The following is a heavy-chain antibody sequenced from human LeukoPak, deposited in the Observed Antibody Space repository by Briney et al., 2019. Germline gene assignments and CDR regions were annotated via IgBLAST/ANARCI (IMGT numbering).Heavy chain of an antibody. CDR3: AKDHRVGSSRGLDF. CDR1: AFSFSTCG. V-gene: IGHV3-30*18. D-gene: IGHD3-10*01. CDR2: MSYDGRNT. J-gene: IGHJ4*02. Sequence: GGSLRLSCAASAFSFSTCGMHWVRQAPGKGLEWVAVMSYDGRNTNYVDSVKGRFTVSRDNSKNTLYLQMNSLRAEDTAVYYCAKDHRVGSSRGLDFWGQGTLVSVST.